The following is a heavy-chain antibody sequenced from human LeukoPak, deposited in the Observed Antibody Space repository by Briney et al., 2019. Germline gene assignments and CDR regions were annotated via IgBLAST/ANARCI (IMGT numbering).Heavy chain of an antibody. J-gene: IGHJ4*02. D-gene: IGHD3-10*01. CDR3: ASGGRITMVRGVY. V-gene: IGHV4-34*01. Sequence: PSETLSLTCAVYGGSFSGYYWSWIRQPPGKGLEWIGEINHGGSTSYNPSLKSRVTISVDTSKNQFSLKLSSVTAADTAVYYCASGGRITMVRGVYWGQGTLVTVSS. CDR2: INHGGST. CDR1: GGSFSGYY.